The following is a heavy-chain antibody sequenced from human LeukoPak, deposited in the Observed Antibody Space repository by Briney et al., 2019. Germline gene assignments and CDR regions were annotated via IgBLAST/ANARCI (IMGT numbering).Heavy chain of an antibody. J-gene: IGHJ4*02. D-gene: IGHD6-19*01. CDR2: ISYDGSNK. Sequence: GGSLRLSCAASGFTFSSYAMHWVRQAPGKGLEWVAVISYDGSNKYYADSVKGRFTISRDNSKNTLYLQMNSLRAEDTAVYYCARGGGNAVVGEVDYWGQGTLVTVSS. V-gene: IGHV3-30*04. CDR1: GFTFSSYA. CDR3: ARGGGNAVVGEVDY.